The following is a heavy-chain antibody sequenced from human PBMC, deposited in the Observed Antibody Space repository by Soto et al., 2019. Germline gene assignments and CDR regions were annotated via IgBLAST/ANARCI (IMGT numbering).Heavy chain of an antibody. CDR2: INHSGST. V-gene: IGHV4-34*01. D-gene: IGHD2-2*01. J-gene: IGHJ5*02. Sequence: SETLSLTCAVYGGSFSGYYCSWIRQPPGKGLEWIGEINHSGSTNYNPSLKSRVTISVDTSKNQFSLKLSSVTAADTAVYYCARVYGGSIVVVPAANPRGWFDPWGQGTLVTVSS. CDR3: ARVYGGSIVVVPAANPRGWFDP. CDR1: GGSFSGYY.